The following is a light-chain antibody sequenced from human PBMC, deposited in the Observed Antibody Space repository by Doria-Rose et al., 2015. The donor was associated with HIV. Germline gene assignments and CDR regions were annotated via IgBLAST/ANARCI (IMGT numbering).Light chain of an antibody. CDR1: KLGDKY. CDR2: QGT. Sequence: SYELTQLPSVSVSPGQTASITCSGAKLGDKYASWYQQKPGRSPVLVIYQGTKRPSGIPERFSGANSGNTATLTISGTQAMDEADYYCQAWDSSTVVFGGGTKLTVL. CDR3: QAWDSSTVV. V-gene: IGLV3-1*01. J-gene: IGLJ2*01.